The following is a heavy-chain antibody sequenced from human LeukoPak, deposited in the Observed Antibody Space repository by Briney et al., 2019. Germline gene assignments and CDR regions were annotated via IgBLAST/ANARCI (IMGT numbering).Heavy chain of an antibody. Sequence: GGSLRLSCAASGFPFSDHWKNWVRQAPGKGLEWVANMNLDGSETYYVDSVKGRFTISGDNAKSTLYLQLDSLRVEDTAMYYCARSLSSPVTNYWGQGTLVTVS. CDR2: MNLDGSET. D-gene: IGHD2-2*01. CDR3: ARSLSSPVTNY. J-gene: IGHJ4*02. CDR1: GFPFSDHW. V-gene: IGHV3-7*01.